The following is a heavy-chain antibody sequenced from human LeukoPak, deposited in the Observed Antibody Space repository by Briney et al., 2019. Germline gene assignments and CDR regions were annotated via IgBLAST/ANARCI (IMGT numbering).Heavy chain of an antibody. CDR2: INPNSGGT. J-gene: IGHJ5*02. Sequence: ASVKVSCKASGYTFTGYYMHWVRQAPGQGLEWMGWINPNSGGTNYAQKFQGRVTMTRDTSISTAYMELSRLRSDDTAVYYCARVEGYANWFDPWGQGTPVTVSS. CDR1: GYTFTGYY. CDR3: ARVEGYANWFDP. D-gene: IGHD5-12*01. V-gene: IGHV1-2*02.